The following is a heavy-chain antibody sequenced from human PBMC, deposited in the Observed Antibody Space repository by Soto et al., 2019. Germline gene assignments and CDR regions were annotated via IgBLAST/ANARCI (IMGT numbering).Heavy chain of an antibody. D-gene: IGHD6-19*01. CDR2: IIPILGIA. Sequence: SVKVSCKASGGTFSSYTISWVRQAPGQGLEWMGRIIPILGIANYAQKFRGRVTITADKSTSTAYMELSSLRSEDTAVYYCARVDSSGWYNWFDPWGQGTLVTVSS. CDR3: ARVDSSGWYNWFDP. V-gene: IGHV1-69*02. J-gene: IGHJ5*02. CDR1: GGTFSSYT.